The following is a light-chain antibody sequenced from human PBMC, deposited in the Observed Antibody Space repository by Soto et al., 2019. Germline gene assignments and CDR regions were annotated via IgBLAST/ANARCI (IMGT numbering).Light chain of an antibody. J-gene: IGLJ1*01. V-gene: IGLV2-14*01. Sequence: QSALTQPASVSGSPGQSITISCTGTSSDVGGYNYVSWYQQHPGKAPKLMIYDVSNRPSRVSNRFSGSKSGNTASLTISGLQAEDEADYYCSSYTSSSTHYVFGTGTKLTVL. CDR1: SSDVGGYNY. CDR2: DVS. CDR3: SSYTSSSTHYV.